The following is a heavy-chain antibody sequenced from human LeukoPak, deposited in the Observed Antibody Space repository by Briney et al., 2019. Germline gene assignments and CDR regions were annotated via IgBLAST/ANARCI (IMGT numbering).Heavy chain of an antibody. Sequence: GGSLRLSCAASGFTFSSYAMSGVRQAPAKGVEGVAVISFDGSNKYYADSVKGRFTISRDNSKNSLYLQMNSMKTEDTTVYYCTRLVGANDWGQGTLVTVSS. J-gene: IGHJ4*02. V-gene: IGHV3-30*03. CDR1: GFTFSSYA. D-gene: IGHD1-26*01. CDR3: TRLVGAND. CDR2: ISFDGSNK.